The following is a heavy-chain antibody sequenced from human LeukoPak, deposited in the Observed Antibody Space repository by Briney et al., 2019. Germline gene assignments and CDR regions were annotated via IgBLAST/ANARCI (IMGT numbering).Heavy chain of an antibody. J-gene: IGHJ4*02. Sequence: GGSLRLSCAASGFTFDDYAMHWVRPAPGKGLEWVSGISWNSGSIGYADSVKGRFTISRDNAKNSLYLQMNSLRAEDTALYYCAKDIERWLQFYFDYWGQGTLVTVSS. CDR1: GFTFDDYA. CDR3: AKDIERWLQFYFDY. V-gene: IGHV3-9*01. CDR2: ISWNSGSI. D-gene: IGHD5-12*01.